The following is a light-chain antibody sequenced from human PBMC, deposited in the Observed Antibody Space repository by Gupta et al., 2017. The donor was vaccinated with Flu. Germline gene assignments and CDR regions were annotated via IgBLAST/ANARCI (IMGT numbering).Light chain of an antibody. CDR3: QEDYSHQT. V-gene: IGKV4-1*01. CDR1: QSLLYSANNKNY. CDR2: WAS. J-gene: IGKJ4*01. Sequence: DIVMTQSPDSLAVSLGERATINCESSQSLLYSANNKNYLAWYQQKPGQPLKLLIYWASTRASGVSDRFSGSGSGTYFTLTITSLQAEDVATYYCQEDYSHQTFGAGTKVEIK.